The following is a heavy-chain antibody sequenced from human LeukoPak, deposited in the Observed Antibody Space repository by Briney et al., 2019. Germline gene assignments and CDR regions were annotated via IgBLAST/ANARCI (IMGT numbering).Heavy chain of an antibody. CDR3: ARGHRGYAPYGSGSPLGY. CDR2: INHSGST. Sequence: SETLSLTCAVYGGSFSGYYWSWIRQPPGKGPEWIGEINHSGSTNYNPSLKSRVTISVDTSKNQFSLKLSSVTAADTAVYYCARGHRGYAPYGSGSPLGYWGQGTLVTVPS. D-gene: IGHD3-10*01. V-gene: IGHV4-34*01. CDR1: GGSFSGYY. J-gene: IGHJ4*02.